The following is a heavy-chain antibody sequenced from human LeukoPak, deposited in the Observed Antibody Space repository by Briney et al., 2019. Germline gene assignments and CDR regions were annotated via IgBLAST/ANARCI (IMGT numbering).Heavy chain of an antibody. J-gene: IGHJ4*02. V-gene: IGHV3-74*01. Sequence: GGSLTLSLLATGCTFSKYRWHALGRAPGKGLAWVSRINSDGSTTTYADSVKGRFTVSTDNAKNTLYLQMNSLRAEDTAVYYCGRAFGGGDCYWGQGALVTVSS. CDR3: GRAFGGGDCY. CDR2: INSDGSTT. D-gene: IGHD2-21*02. CDR1: GCTFSKYR.